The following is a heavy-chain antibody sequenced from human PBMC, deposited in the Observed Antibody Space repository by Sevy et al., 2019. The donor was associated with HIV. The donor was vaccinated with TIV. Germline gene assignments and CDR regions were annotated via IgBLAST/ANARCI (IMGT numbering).Heavy chain of an antibody. Sequence: SETLTLTCTVSGGSISSSSYYWGWIRQPPGKGLEWIGSIYYSGSTYYNPSLKSRVTISVDTSKIQFSLKLSSVTAADTAVYYCARPYYDFWSGYYRDWYFDLWGRGTLVTVSS. CDR1: GGSISSSSYY. D-gene: IGHD3-3*01. CDR2: IYYSGST. J-gene: IGHJ2*01. V-gene: IGHV4-39*01. CDR3: ARPYYDFWSGYYRDWYFDL.